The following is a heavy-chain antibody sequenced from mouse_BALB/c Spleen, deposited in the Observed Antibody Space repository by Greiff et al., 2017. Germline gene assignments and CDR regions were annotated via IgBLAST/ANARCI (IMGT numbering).Heavy chain of an antibody. CDR2: IRNKANGYTT. V-gene: IGHV7-3*02. Sequence: EVQLQESGGGLVQPGGSLRLSCATSGFTFTDYYMSWVRQPPGKALEWLGFIRNKANGYTTEYSASVKGRFTISRDNSQSILYLQMNTLRAEDSATYYCAREGYGNYVFAYWGQGTLVTVSA. D-gene: IGHD2-10*02. J-gene: IGHJ3*01. CDR3: AREGYGNYVFAY. CDR1: GFTFTDYY.